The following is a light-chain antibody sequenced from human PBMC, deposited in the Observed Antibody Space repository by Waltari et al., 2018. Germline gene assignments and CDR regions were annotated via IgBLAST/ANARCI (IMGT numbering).Light chain of an antibody. CDR3: SSYAGSNGFYV. V-gene: IGLV2-8*01. J-gene: IGLJ1*01. Sequence: QSALTQPPSASGSLGQSVTISCTGTSSDIGGYNYVSWYQQHPGKAPKLMIYEVTKRPSGGPDRFAGSQSGNTASLTLSGLQAEDEADYYCSSYAGSNGFYVFGTGTTVTVL. CDR2: EVT. CDR1: SSDIGGYNY.